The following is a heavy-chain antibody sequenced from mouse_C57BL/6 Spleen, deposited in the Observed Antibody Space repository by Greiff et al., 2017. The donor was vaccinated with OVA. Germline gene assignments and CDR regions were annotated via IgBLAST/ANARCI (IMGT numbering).Heavy chain of an antibody. V-gene: IGHV1-69*01. Sequence: QVQLKQPGAELVMPGASVKLSCKASGYTFTSYWMHWVKQRPGQGLEWIGEIDPSDSYPNSNQKFKGKSTLTVDKSSSPAYMQLSSLTSEDSAVYYCARLGYDYDWYFDVWGTGTTVTVSS. J-gene: IGHJ1*03. D-gene: IGHD2-4*01. CDR1: GYTFTSYW. CDR3: ARLGYDYDWYFDV. CDR2: IDPSDSYP.